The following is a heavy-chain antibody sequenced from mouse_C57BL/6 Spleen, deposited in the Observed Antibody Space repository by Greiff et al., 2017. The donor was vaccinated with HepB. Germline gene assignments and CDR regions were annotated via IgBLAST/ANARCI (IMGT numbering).Heavy chain of an antibody. J-gene: IGHJ2*01. Sequence: EVHLVESGGGLVKPGGSLKLSCAASGFTFSSYAMSWVRQTPEKRLEWVATISDGGSYTYYPDNVKGRFTISRDNAKNNLYLQMSHLKSEDTAMYYCARDEGGGYLYFDYWGQGTTLTVSS. CDR2: ISDGGSYT. CDR1: GFTFSSYA. V-gene: IGHV5-4*01. CDR3: ARDEGGGYLYFDY. D-gene: IGHD2-2*01.